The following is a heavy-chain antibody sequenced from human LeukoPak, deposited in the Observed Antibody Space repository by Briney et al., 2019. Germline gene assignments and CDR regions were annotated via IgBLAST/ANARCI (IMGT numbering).Heavy chain of an antibody. CDR2: IRGSGGST. D-gene: IGHD6-19*01. Sequence: PGGSLRLSCAASGYTFSIYPMSWVRQAPGKGLECVLAIRGSGGSTYYADSVKGRFTISRDNSKNTVYLQMNSLRAEDTAVYYCAKDVQASSGWPIGYWGQGTLVTVSP. CDR1: GYTFSIYP. CDR3: AKDVQASSGWPIGY. J-gene: IGHJ4*02. V-gene: IGHV3-23*01.